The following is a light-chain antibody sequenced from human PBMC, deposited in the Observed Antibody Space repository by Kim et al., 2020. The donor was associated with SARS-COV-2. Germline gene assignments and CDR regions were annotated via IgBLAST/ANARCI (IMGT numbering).Light chain of an antibody. V-gene: IGLV3-1*01. CDR3: QAWDSSIVV. J-gene: IGLJ2*01. Sequence: VSPGQTVSITCSGDKLGDKYACWYQQKPGQTPVMVIYEDTKRPTGIPERFSGSNSGNTATLTISGAQATDEADYYCQAWDSSIVVFGGGTQLTVL. CDR1: KLGDKY. CDR2: EDT.